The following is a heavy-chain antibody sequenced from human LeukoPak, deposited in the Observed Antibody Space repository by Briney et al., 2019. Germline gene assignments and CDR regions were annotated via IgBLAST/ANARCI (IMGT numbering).Heavy chain of an antibody. CDR2: ISGDGRTI. J-gene: IGHJ6*03. Sequence: PGGSLRLSCAASGFTVSNYWMSWVRQAPGKGLVWISRISGDGRTISYADSVKGRFTISRDNAKNTVSLQMNSLRGEDTAVYYCAKDDSGSYYPYYYYMDVWGKGTTVTISS. CDR3: AKDDSGSYYPYYYYMDV. V-gene: IGHV3-74*01. D-gene: IGHD1-26*01. CDR1: GFTVSNYW.